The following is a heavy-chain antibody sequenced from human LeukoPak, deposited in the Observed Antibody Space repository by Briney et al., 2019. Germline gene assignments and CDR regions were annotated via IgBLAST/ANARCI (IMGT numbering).Heavy chain of an antibody. J-gene: IGHJ5*02. Sequence: GGSLRLSCAASGFTLSNYWMTWVRQAPGKGLEWVANIKQDSSAKYYVDSVKGRFTISTDNAKNSLYLQMNSLRAEDTAVYYCARLRGIITGSWFDLWGQGTLVAVSS. CDR1: GFTLSNYW. V-gene: IGHV3-7*01. CDR2: IKQDSSAK. CDR3: ARLRGIITGSWFDL. D-gene: IGHD3-10*01.